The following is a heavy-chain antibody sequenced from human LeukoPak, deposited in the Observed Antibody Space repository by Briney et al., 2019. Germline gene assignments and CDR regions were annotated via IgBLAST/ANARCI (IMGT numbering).Heavy chain of an antibody. CDR2: ISYDGSNK. J-gene: IGHJ4*02. CDR3: ARDSNYYGSGSYLDY. Sequence: GRSLRLSCAASGFTFSSYAMHWVRQAPGKGLEWVAVISYDGSNKYYADSVKGRFTISRDNSNNTLSLQMHSLGAEDTAVYYCARDSNYYGSGSYLDYWGQGTLVTVSS. CDR1: GFTFSSYA. D-gene: IGHD3-10*01. V-gene: IGHV3-30-3*01.